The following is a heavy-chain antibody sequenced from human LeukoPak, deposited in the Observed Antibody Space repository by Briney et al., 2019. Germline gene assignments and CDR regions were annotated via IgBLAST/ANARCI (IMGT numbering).Heavy chain of an antibody. V-gene: IGHV3-7*01. CDR2: IKQDGSEK. J-gene: IGHJ4*02. Sequence: GGSLRLSCAASGFIFGSYWMSWVRQVPGKGLQWVANIKQDGSEKYYVDSVKGRFTISRDNAKNSLYLQMNSLRADDTAVYYCARPLAMFYYDNSRGNWGQGTLVTVPS. CDR3: ARPLAMFYYDNSRGN. CDR1: GFIFGSYW. D-gene: IGHD3-22*01.